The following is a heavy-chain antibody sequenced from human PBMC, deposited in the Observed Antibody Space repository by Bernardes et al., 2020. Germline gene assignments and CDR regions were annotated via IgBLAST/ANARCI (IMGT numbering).Heavy chain of an antibody. CDR3: ARGGDIVVVVAATNNWFDP. CDR2: MNPNSGNT. J-gene: IGHJ5*02. Sequence: ASVKVSCMASGYTFTSYDINWVRQATGQGLEWMGWMNPNSGNTGYAQKFQGRVTMTRNTSISTAYMELSSLRSEDTAVYYCARGGDIVVVVAATNNWFDPWGQGTLVTVSS. D-gene: IGHD2-15*01. V-gene: IGHV1-8*01. CDR1: GYTFTSYD.